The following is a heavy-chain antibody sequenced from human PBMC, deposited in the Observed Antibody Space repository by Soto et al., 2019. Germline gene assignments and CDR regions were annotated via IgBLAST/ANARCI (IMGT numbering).Heavy chain of an antibody. J-gene: IGHJ4*02. CDR2: IYYSGST. CDR1: GGSISSGGYY. V-gene: IGHV4-31*03. D-gene: IGHD6-13*01. CDR3: ARGRAAAEGIDY. Sequence: QVQLQESGPGLVKPSQTLSLTCTVSGGSISSGGYYWSWIRQHPGKGLEWIGYIYYSGSTYYNPSLQSRVTISVDTSKNQFSLKLSSVTAADTAVYYCARGRAAAEGIDYWGQGTLVTVSS.